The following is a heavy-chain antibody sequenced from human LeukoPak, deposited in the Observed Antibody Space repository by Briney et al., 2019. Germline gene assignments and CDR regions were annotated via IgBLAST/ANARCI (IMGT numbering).Heavy chain of an antibody. D-gene: IGHD6-19*01. CDR3: ANLGAVAPPGY. CDR2: ISGSGGGT. J-gene: IGHJ4*02. Sequence: GGSLRLSCAASGFTFSSYAMSWVRQAPGKGLVWVSAISGSGGGTYYADSVKGRFTISRDNSKNTLYLQMNSLRAEDTAVYYCANLGAVAPPGYWGQGTLVTVSS. CDR1: GFTFSSYA. V-gene: IGHV3-23*01.